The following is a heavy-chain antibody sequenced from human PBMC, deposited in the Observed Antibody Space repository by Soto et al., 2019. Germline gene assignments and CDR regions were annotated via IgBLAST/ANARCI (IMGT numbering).Heavy chain of an antibody. CDR1: GGTISGYY. CDR2: IYSSGST. Sequence: SETLSLTCTVTGGTISGYYWTWIRQSAGGGLEWIGRIYSSGSTNYNPSLKSRVTISLDTSMNHFSLRLSSVTAADTAVYYCARGQRFSDWFDPWGQGALVTVSS. CDR3: ARGQRFSDWFDP. V-gene: IGHV4-4*07. D-gene: IGHD3-3*01. J-gene: IGHJ5*02.